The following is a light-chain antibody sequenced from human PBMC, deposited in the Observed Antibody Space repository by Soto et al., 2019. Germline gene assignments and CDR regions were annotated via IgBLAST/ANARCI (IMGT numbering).Light chain of an antibody. J-gene: IGLJ2*01. Sequence: QSVLTQPPSVSAAPRQRVTISCSGSSSNIGNNAVNWYQQLPGKAPKLLMYYDDVLPSGISNRFSGSKSGTSGSLAISGLQSEDEAEYYCAAWDDSLNAVVFGGGTKVTVL. CDR1: SSNIGNNA. V-gene: IGLV1-36*01. CDR2: YDD. CDR3: AAWDDSLNAVV.